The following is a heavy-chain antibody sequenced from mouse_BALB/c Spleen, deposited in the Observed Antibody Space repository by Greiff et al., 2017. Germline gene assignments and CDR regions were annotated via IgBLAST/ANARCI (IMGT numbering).Heavy chain of an antibody. CDR3: ARGGDGSSSFAY. J-gene: IGHJ3*01. V-gene: IGHV1-63*02. CDR2: IYPGGGYT. CDR1: GYTFTNYW. D-gene: IGHD1-1*01. Sequence: QVQLQQSGAELVRPGTSVKISCKASGYTFTNYWLGWVKQRPGHGLEWIGDIYPGGGYTNYNEKFKGKATLTADTSSSTAYMQLSSLTSEDSAVYFCARGGDGSSSFAYWGQGTLVTVSA.